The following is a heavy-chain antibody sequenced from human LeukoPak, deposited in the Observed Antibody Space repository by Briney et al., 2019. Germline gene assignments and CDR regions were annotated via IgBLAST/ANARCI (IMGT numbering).Heavy chain of an antibody. V-gene: IGHV5-51*01. CDR2: IYPGDSDT. D-gene: IGHD5-18*01. Sequence: GESLEISCKGSGYSFTSYWIGWVRQMPGKGLEWMGIIYPGDSDTRYSPSFQGQVTISADKSINTAYLQWSSLKASDTAMYYCARHQGYNNGYVDYWGQGTLATVSS. CDR3: ARHQGYNNGYVDY. J-gene: IGHJ4*02. CDR1: GYSFTSYW.